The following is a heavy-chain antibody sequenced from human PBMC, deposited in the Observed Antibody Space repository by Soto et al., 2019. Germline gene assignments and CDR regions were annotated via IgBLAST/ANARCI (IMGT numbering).Heavy chain of an antibody. CDR2: ISGSGGST. CDR1: GFTFSSYA. CDR3: AKSTEMHRHTFFDY. D-gene: IGHD4-17*01. V-gene: IGHV3-23*01. J-gene: IGHJ4*02. Sequence: GGSLRLSCAASGFTFSSYAMSWVRQAPGKGLEWVSAISGSGGSTYYADSEKGRSTITRDTSKNTQYLQMNSLRDEDTAVYCCAKSTEMHRHTFFDYWGQGTLVTVSS.